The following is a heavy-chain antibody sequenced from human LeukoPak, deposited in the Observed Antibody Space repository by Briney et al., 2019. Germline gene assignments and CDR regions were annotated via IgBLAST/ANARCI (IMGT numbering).Heavy chain of an antibody. D-gene: IGHD2-15*01. V-gene: IGHV3-74*01. J-gene: IGHJ3*02. Sequence: PGGSLRLSCAASGFTFNSYWFHWVRQAPGKGLVWVSRINSDGSDTIYADSVKGRFTISRDNAKSTVYLQMNSLKAEDTAVCYCARGGYHHGFDIWGQGTMVTVSS. CDR3: ARGGYHHGFDI. CDR1: GFTFNSYW. CDR2: INSDGSDT.